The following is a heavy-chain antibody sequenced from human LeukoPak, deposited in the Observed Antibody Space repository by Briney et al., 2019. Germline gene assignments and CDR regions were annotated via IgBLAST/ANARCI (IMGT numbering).Heavy chain of an antibody. CDR3: ARSGIAAAGTTDY. J-gene: IGHJ4*02. D-gene: IGHD6-13*01. V-gene: IGHV1-46*01. Sequence: GASVKVSCKASGYTFTSYYMHWVRQAPGQGLEWMGIINPSGGSTSYAQKFHGRVTMTRDTSTSTVYMELSSLRSEHTAAYYCARSGIAAAGTTDYWGQGTLVTVSS. CDR1: GYTFTSYY. CDR2: INPSGGST.